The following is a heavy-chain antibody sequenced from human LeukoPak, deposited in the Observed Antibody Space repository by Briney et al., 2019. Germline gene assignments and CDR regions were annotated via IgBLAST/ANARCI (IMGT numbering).Heavy chain of an antibody. CDR2: ISGDGVSP. CDR3: AKDANYCSSTSCYFDAFDI. D-gene: IGHD2-2*01. J-gene: IGHJ3*02. V-gene: IGHV3-23*01. CDR1: GFTFNNYA. Sequence: GGSLRLSCAASGFTFNNYALAWVRQTPEKGLECVSAISGDGVSPYYVDSVRGRFTISRDNSKNTLYLQMNSLRAEDTAVYYCAKDANYCSSTSCYFDAFDIWGQGTMVTVSS.